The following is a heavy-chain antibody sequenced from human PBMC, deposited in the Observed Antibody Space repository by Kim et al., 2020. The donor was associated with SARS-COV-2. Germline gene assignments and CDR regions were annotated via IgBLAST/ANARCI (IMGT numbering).Heavy chain of an antibody. J-gene: IGHJ6*02. V-gene: IGHV1-69*13. CDR3: ARGSLTCSSTSCYDSEYYGMDV. D-gene: IGHD2-2*01. CDR2: IIPIFGTA. CDR1: GGTFSSYA. Sequence: SVKVSCKASGGTFSSYAISWVRQAPGQGLEWMGGIIPIFGTANYAQKFQGRVTITADESTSTAYMELISLRSEDTAVYYCARGSLTCSSTSCYDSEYYGMDVWGQGTTVTVSS.